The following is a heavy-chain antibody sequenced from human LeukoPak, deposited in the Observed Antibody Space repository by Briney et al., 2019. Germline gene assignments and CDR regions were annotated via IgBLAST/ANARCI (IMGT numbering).Heavy chain of an antibody. Sequence: PSETLSLTCTVSGGSISSSSYYWGWIRQPPGKGLEWNGSIYYSGSTYYNPSLKSRVTISVDTSKNQFSLKLSSVTAADTAVYYCAREGGNWNAPGYYFDYWGQGTLVTVSS. J-gene: IGHJ4*02. CDR3: AREGGNWNAPGYYFDY. V-gene: IGHV4-39*07. CDR2: IYYSGST. CDR1: GGSISSSSYY. D-gene: IGHD1-1*01.